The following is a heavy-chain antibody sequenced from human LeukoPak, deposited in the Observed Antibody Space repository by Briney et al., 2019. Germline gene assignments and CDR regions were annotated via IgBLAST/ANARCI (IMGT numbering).Heavy chain of an antibody. J-gene: IGHJ6*02. CDR2: ISGNGGNT. V-gene: IGHV3-23*01. CDR3: ANGGLYYYYGMDV. Sequence: PGGSLRLSCAASGFTFSSCVMSWVRQAPGKGLEWVSAISGNGGNTYYADSVKGRFTISRDNSKNTLYLQMNSLRAEDTAVYYCANGGLYYYYGMDVWGQGTTVTVSS. D-gene: IGHD5-12*01. CDR1: GFTFSSCV.